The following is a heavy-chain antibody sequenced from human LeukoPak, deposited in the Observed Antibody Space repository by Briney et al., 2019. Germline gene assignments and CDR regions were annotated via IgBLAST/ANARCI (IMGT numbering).Heavy chain of an antibody. Sequence: SETLSLTCTVSGGSISTYYWTWIRQPPGKGLEWIGYIYYSGSTNYNPSPKSRVTISVDTSKNQFSLKLSSVTAADTAVYYCARGGEAATADWGRGILVTVSS. J-gene: IGHJ4*02. CDR3: ARGGEAATAD. CDR1: GGSISTYY. D-gene: IGHD6-13*01. V-gene: IGHV4-59*01. CDR2: IYYSGST.